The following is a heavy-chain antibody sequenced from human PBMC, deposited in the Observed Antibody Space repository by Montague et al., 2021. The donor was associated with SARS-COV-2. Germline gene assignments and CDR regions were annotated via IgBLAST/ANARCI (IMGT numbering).Heavy chain of an antibody. Sequence: TLSLTCTVSGASITSGSYHWSWIRQPAGTRLEWIGRKYTTGSTNYDPSLKSRVAISVDTSKNQFSLKLSSVTAADTAVYYCARAGEQLVRGRWYFDYWGQGILVPVSP. V-gene: IGHV4-61*02. D-gene: IGHD6-6*01. CDR1: GASITSGSYH. CDR3: ARAGEQLVRGRWYFDY. J-gene: IGHJ4*02. CDR2: KYTTGST.